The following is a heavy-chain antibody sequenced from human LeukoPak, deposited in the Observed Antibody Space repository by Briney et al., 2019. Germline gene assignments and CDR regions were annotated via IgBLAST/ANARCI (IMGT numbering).Heavy chain of an antibody. J-gene: IGHJ4*02. D-gene: IGHD1-1*01. Sequence: GESLKISCKGFGYSFSTCWIGWVRQMPGKGLEWMGVIYPGDSDTIYSPSFRDQVTMSADRSISTAYLQWSSLKASDTAIHYCARWATGSSGFDYWGQGSLVTVSS. CDR2: IYPGDSDT. CDR3: ARWATGSSGFDY. V-gene: IGHV5-51*01. CDR1: GYSFSTCW.